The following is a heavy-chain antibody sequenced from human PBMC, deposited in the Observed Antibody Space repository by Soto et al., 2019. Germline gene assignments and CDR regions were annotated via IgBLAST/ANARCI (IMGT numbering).Heavy chain of an antibody. J-gene: IGHJ4*01. V-gene: IGHV3-74*01. Sequence: GSLRLSCVASGFTFSSFWMHWVRQAPGKGLVWVSRIHNDGSTTRYADSVKGRFTISRDNAKNTLYLQMSSLRVEDTAVYYCARDNWNSYWGQGTLVTVSS. CDR2: IHNDGSTT. CDR3: ARDNWNSY. CDR1: GFTFSSFW. D-gene: IGHD1-7*01.